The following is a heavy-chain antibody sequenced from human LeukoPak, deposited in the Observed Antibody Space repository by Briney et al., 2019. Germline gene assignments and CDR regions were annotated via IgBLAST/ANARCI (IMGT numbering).Heavy chain of an antibody. V-gene: IGHV2-70*04. CDR1: GFSLSTSGMP. CDR3: ARITYLRHYLPDH. Sequence: SGPTLVNPTQTLTLTCTFSGFSLSTSGMPVSWIRQPPGKALEWLARIDWDDDKYCSTSLKTSLTISKATPKNQVVLTMTNMDPVDTATYYCARITYLRHYLPDHWGQGTLVTVSS. D-gene: IGHD3-10*01. J-gene: IGHJ5*02. CDR2: IDWDDDK.